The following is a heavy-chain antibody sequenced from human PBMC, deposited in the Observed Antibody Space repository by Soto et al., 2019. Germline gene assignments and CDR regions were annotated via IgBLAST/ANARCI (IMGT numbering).Heavy chain of an antibody. V-gene: IGHV3-23*01. CDR2: ISGSGGST. CDR1: GFTFSSYA. CDR3: AKAMTTGTTGNYFDY. Sequence: EVQLLESGGGLVQPGGSLRLSCAASGFTFSSYAMSWVRQAPGKGLEWVSGISGSGGSTYYADSVKGRFTISRDNSKNTLYLQMNSLRAEDTAVDYCAKAMTTGTTGNYFDYWGQGTLVTVSS. D-gene: IGHD4-17*01. J-gene: IGHJ4*02.